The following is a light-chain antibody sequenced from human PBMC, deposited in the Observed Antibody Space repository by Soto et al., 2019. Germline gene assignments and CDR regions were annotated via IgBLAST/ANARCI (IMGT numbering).Light chain of an antibody. Sequence: QSALTRPSSVSGDPGQTVTISCTGSGSNIGAGYNVHWYQQLPGTAPKLLIHGNSNRPSGVPDRFSASKSGTSASLAITGLQVEDEGNYYCQSYDNRLRAVFGSGTKVTVL. CDR3: QSYDNRLRAV. J-gene: IGLJ1*01. V-gene: IGLV1-40*01. CDR1: GSNIGAGYN. CDR2: GNS.